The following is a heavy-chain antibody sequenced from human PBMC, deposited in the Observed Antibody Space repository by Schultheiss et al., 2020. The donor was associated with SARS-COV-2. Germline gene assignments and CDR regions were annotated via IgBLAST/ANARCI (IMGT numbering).Heavy chain of an antibody. CDR3: GRGTSLET. J-gene: IGHJ4*02. Sequence: SETLSLTCSVSGGTISSYYWTWIRQPPGKKMEWIGFVYYTGQTHFNPSLESRVTMSVDPSKNQFSLRLNSVTAADTAVYYCGRGTSLETWGQGTLVTVSS. D-gene: IGHD1-1*01. CDR2: VYYTGQT. V-gene: IGHV4-59*13. CDR1: GGTISSYY.